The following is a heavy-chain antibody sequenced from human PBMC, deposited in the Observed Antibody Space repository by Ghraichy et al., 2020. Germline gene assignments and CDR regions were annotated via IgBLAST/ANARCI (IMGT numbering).Heavy chain of an antibody. CDR2: ITSSSRFI. CDR3: ARGSTVVRYYDYDGMAV. Sequence: GGSLRLSCVGSEFTFSSYSMNWVRQAPGKGLEWVSYITSSSRFISYADSVKGRFTISRDNGQNSLYLQMKSLRDEDTAVYYCARGSTVVRYYDYDGMAVWGHGATVTVS. CDR1: EFTFSSYS. D-gene: IGHD4-23*01. J-gene: IGHJ6*02. V-gene: IGHV3-48*02.